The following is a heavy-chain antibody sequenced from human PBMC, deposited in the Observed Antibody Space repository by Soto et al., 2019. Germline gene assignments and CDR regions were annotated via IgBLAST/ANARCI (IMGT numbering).Heavy chain of an antibody. D-gene: IGHD5-12*01. V-gene: IGHV4-34*01. CDR2: INHSGST. CDR1: GGSFSGYY. J-gene: IGHJ4*02. Sequence: SETLSLTCAVYGGSFSGYYWSWIRQPPGKGLEWIGEINHSGSTNYNPSLKSRVTISVDRSKNQFSLKLSSVTAADTAVYYCAGGPGVARNYWGQGTLVTVSS. CDR3: AGGPGVARNY.